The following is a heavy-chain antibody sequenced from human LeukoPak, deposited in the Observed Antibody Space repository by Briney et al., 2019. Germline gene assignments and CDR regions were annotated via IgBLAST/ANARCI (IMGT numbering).Heavy chain of an antibody. Sequence: GESLKISCKGSGYSFTSYWISWVRQMPGKGLEWMGRIDPSDSYTNYSPSFQGHVTISADKSISTAYLQWSSLKASDTAVYYCARTYYYDSSGYPDWGQGTLVTVSS. D-gene: IGHD3-22*01. V-gene: IGHV5-10-1*01. CDR3: ARTYYYDSSGYPD. CDR2: IDPSDSYT. CDR1: GYSFTSYW. J-gene: IGHJ4*02.